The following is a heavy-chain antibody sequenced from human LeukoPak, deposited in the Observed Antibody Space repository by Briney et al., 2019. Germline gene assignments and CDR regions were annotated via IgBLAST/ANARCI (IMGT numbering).Heavy chain of an antibody. CDR2: ISYDESQE. Sequence: GGSLRLSCAASGFTFSNYGMHWVRQAPGRGLEWVAVISYDESQEYYVESMKGRFTISRDNSRKTVYLQMDSLRADDTAVYYCTRGEEGWYFDVWGRGTMVTVSS. V-gene: IGHV3-33*01. CDR3: TRGEEGWYFDV. CDR1: GFTFSNYG. J-gene: IGHJ2*01.